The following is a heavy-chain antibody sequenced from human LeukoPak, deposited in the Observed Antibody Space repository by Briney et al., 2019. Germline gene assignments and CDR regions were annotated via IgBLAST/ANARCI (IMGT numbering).Heavy chain of an antibody. Sequence: GGSLRLSCAASGFTFSSYAMHWVRQAPGKGLEWVAVISYDGSNKYYADSVKGRFTISRDNSKNTLYLQMNSLRAEDTAVYYCARGGNYYDSRIYSFDNWGQGTLVTVSS. D-gene: IGHD3-22*01. CDR2: ISYDGSNK. CDR1: GFTFSSYA. V-gene: IGHV3-30-3*01. J-gene: IGHJ4*02. CDR3: ARGGNYYDSRIYSFDN.